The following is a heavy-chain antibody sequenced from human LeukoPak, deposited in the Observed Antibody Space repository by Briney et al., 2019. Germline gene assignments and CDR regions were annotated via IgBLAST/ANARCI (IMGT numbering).Heavy chain of an antibody. CDR2: ISYDGSNK. D-gene: IGHD1-26*01. Sequence: GRSLRLFCAASGFTFSSYAMHWVRQAPGKGLEWVAVISYDGSNKYYADSVKGRFTISRDNSKNTLYLQMNSLRAEDTAVYYCARSDFSGASGSYDYWGQGTLVTVSS. CDR1: GFTFSSYA. CDR3: ARSDFSGASGSYDY. J-gene: IGHJ4*02. V-gene: IGHV3-30-3*01.